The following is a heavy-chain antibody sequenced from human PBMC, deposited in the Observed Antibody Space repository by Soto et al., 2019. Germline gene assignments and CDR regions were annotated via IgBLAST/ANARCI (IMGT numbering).Heavy chain of an antibody. Sequence: LSLTCTLSGGSTNYSYWTWIRQPPGKGLEWIGYISYTRSANYNASLKSRLTISVDTSKNQFSLKLSSVTPPDTSLYYCARVNYGEYYYGMGVWGQGTTVTVSS. CDR2: ISYTRSA. CDR3: ARVNYGEYYYGMGV. J-gene: IGHJ6*02. D-gene: IGHD4-17*01. V-gene: IGHV4-59*01. CDR1: GGSTNYSY.